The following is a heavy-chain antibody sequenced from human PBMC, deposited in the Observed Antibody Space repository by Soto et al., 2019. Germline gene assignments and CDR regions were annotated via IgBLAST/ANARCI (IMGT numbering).Heavy chain of an antibody. D-gene: IGHD3-9*01. V-gene: IGHV3-23*01. CDR2: ISGSGGST. Sequence: EVQLLESGGGLVQPGGSLRLSCAASGFTFSHYAMSWVREAPGKGLEWVSTISGSGGSTYFADSVKGRFTISRDNSKNTLYLHMNSLRAEDTAIYFCAKELVFGWLAFDYWGQGTLVTVSS. CDR3: AKELVFGWLAFDY. CDR1: GFTFSHYA. J-gene: IGHJ4*02.